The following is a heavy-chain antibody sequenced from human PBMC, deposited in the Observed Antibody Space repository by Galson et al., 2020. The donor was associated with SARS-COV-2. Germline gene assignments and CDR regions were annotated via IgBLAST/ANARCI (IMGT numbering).Heavy chain of an antibody. J-gene: IGHJ3*01. V-gene: IGHV3-48*03. Sequence: GESLKISCAASGFIFSNYEMNWVRQAPGKGLEWISYITSSGYTIYYADSVKGRFTISKDNTKNSLYLQMNSLRVEDTAIYYGVRDQAYYGSGTQDAFDVWGQGTMVTVSS. CDR1: GFIFSNYE. CDR3: VRDQAYYGSGTQDAFDV. CDR2: ITSSGYTI. D-gene: IGHD3-10*01.